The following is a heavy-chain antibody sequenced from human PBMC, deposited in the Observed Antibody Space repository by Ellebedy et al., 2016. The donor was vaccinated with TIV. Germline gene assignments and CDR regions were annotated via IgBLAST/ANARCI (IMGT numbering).Heavy chain of an antibody. CDR3: ARAYYYDSIAYYFDS. J-gene: IGHJ4*02. CDR2: INPNSGDT. CDR1: GYSFTAYF. Sequence: ASVKVSCKTSGYSFTAYFLHWVRQAPGQGLEWMGRINPNSGDTTYAQKFLGRVALTRDTSISTAYMGLSRLRSDDTAIYYCARAYYYDSIAYYFDSWGQGTLVTVSS. D-gene: IGHD3-22*01. V-gene: IGHV1-2*06.